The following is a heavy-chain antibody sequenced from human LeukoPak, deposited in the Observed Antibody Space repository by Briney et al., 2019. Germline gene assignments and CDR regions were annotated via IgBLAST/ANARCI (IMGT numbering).Heavy chain of an antibody. Sequence: QPGGSLRLSCAASGFTFSSYAMSWVRQAPGKGLEWVSPISGSGGSTYYADSVKGRFTISRDNSKNTLYLQMNSLRAEDTAVYYCAKTPYYYYGSGSYFLDYWGQGTLVTVSS. CDR3: AKTPYYYYGSGSYFLDY. D-gene: IGHD3-10*01. V-gene: IGHV3-23*01. J-gene: IGHJ4*02. CDR1: GFTFSSYA. CDR2: ISGSGGST.